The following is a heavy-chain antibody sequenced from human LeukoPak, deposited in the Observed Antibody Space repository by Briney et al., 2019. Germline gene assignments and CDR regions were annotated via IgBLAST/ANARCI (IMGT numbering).Heavy chain of an antibody. D-gene: IGHD2-2*02. J-gene: IGHJ5*02. CDR1: GGTFSSYA. CDR2: IIPIFGTA. Sequence: VASVKVSCKASGGTFSSYAISWVRQAPGQGLEWMGGIIPIFGTANYAQKFQGRVTITADESTSTAYMELSSLRSEDTAVYYCASDSYDVRPAAINWFDPWGQGTLVTVSS. V-gene: IGHV1-69*13. CDR3: ASDSYDVRPAAINWFDP.